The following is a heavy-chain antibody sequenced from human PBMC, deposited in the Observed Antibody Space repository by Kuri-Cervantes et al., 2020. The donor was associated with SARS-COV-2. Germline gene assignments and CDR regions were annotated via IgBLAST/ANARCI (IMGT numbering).Heavy chain of an antibody. CDR2: INPNSGGT. CDR3: ARARVRGLITAYYYYGMDV. J-gene: IGHJ6*02. CDR1: GYTFTGYY. D-gene: IGHD3-10*01. Sequence: ASVKVSCKASGYTFTGYYIHWVRQAPGQGLEWMGWINPNSGGTNYAQKFQGWVTMIRDTSINTAYMELSRLRSDDTAVYYCARARVRGLITAYYYYGMDVWGQGTTVTVSS. V-gene: IGHV1-2*04.